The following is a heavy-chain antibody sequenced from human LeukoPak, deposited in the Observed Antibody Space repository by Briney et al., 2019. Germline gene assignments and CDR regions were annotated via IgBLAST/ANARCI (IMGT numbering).Heavy chain of an antibody. Sequence: GGSLRLSCAASGFTFSSYEMNWVRQAPGKGLEWVSYISRSGFTIHYADSVKGRFTISRDNAKNSLYLQMNSLRAEGTAIYYCARGGTGNYRHYYFDYWGQGTLVTVSS. V-gene: IGHV3-48*03. CDR3: ARGGTGNYRHYYFDY. D-gene: IGHD3-16*02. J-gene: IGHJ4*02. CDR2: ISRSGFTI. CDR1: GFTFSSYE.